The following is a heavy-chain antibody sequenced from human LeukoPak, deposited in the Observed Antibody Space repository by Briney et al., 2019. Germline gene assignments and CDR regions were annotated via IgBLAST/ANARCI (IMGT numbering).Heavy chain of an antibody. Sequence: GGSLRLSCSASGFSFSSNAIHWVRQAPGKGLDYVSGISSNGGSTSYADSVKGRFIISRDNSKNTLYLQMSCLRAEDTAVYYCASTYYYDSSGYYPFDYWGQGTLVTVSS. CDR1: GFSFSSNA. D-gene: IGHD3-22*01. CDR2: ISSNGGST. J-gene: IGHJ4*02. CDR3: ASTYYYDSSGYYPFDY. V-gene: IGHV3-64D*09.